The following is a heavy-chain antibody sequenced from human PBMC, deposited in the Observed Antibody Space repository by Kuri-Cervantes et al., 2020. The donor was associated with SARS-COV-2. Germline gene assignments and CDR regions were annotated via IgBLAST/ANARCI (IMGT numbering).Heavy chain of an antibody. CDR2: IYYSGNT. V-gene: IGHV4-59*01. CDR1: GGSISSYY. CDR3: ARSGWYSRGVTHFYMDA. J-gene: IGHJ6*03. D-gene: IGHD6-19*01. Sequence: SETLSLTCSVSGGSISSYYWSWIRQPPGKGLEWIGYIYYSGNTNYNPSLMSRLTISVDTSKNQFSLKLSSVTAADTALYFCARSGWYSRGVTHFYMDAWGKGTMVTVSS.